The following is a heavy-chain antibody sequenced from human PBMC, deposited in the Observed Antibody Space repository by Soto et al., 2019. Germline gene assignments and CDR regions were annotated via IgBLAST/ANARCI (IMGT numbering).Heavy chain of an antibody. CDR2: IYHSGST. CDR1: CGSISSGGYS. Sequence: SETLSLTCAVSCGSISSGGYSWSWIRQPPGKGLEWIGYIYHSGSTYYNPSLKSRVTISVDRSKNQFSLKLSSVTAADTAVYYCARGIAAAGNFDYWGQGTLVTVSS. V-gene: IGHV4-30-2*01. CDR3: ARGIAAAGNFDY. D-gene: IGHD6-13*01. J-gene: IGHJ4*02.